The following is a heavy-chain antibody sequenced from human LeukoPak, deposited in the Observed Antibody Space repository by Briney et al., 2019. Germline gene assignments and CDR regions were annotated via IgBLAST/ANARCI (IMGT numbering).Heavy chain of an antibody. J-gene: IGHJ4*02. CDR1: GYTFINYG. D-gene: IGHD6-19*01. V-gene: IGHV1-18*01. CDR2: ISAYNGNT. Sequence: ASVKVSCKASGYTFINYGISWVRQAPGQGLEWMGWISAYNGNTNYAQKLQGRVTMTTDTSTSTAYMELRSLRSDDTAVYYCAREVIAVAGTRPFDYWGQGTLVTVSS. CDR3: AREVIAVAGTRPFDY.